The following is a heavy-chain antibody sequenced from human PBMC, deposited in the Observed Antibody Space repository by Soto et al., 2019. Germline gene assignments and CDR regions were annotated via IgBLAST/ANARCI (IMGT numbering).Heavy chain of an antibody. J-gene: IGHJ6*02. V-gene: IGHV1-69*14. CDR2: IIPIFGTA. D-gene: IGHD1-26*01. CDR1: GGTFSSYA. CDR3: ARAHGSSYYYYYYGMDV. Sequence: QVQLVQSGAEVKKPGSSVKVSCKASGGTFSSYAISWVRQAPGQGLEWMGGIIPIFGTANYAQKFQGRVTITADKSTSTAYRELSSLRSEDTAVYYCARAHGSSYYYYYYGMDVWGQGTTVTVSS.